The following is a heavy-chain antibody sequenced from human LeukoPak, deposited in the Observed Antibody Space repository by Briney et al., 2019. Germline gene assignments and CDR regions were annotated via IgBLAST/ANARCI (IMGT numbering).Heavy chain of an antibody. CDR2: IYPGDSGT. J-gene: IGHJ5*02. CDR1: GYSFTTYW. V-gene: IGHV5-51*01. Sequence: GESLKISCKGSGYSFTTYWIGWVRQMPGKGLEWMGIIYPGDSGTRYSPSFQGQVTISADKSISTAYLLWSSLKASDTAMYYCARSEMATIDWFDPWGQGTLVTVSS. CDR3: ARSEMATIDWFDP. D-gene: IGHD5-24*01.